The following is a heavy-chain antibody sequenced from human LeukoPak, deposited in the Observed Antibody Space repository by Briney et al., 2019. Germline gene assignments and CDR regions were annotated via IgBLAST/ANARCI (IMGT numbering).Heavy chain of an antibody. CDR2: INHSGST. Sequence: SETLSLTCAVYGGSFSGYYWSWIRQPPGKGLEWIGEINHSGSTNYNPSLKSRVTISVDTSKNQFSLKLSSVTAADTAVYYCARGLWFGEFSGAFDIWGQGTMVTVSS. CDR1: GGSFSGYY. CDR3: ARGLWFGEFSGAFDI. D-gene: IGHD3-10*01. V-gene: IGHV4-34*01. J-gene: IGHJ3*02.